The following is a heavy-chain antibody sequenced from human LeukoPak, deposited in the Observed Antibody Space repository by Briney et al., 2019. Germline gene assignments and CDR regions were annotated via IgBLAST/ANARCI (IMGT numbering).Heavy chain of an antibody. J-gene: IGHJ4*02. V-gene: IGHV5-51*01. CDR2: IYPGDSDT. CDR1: GYNFTTYW. Sequence: GESLKISCKGSGYNFTTYWIGWVRQMPGKGLEWMGIIYPGDSDTRYSPSFQGQVTISADKSITTAYLQWSSLKASDTAMYFCARPRDSSGYYGWYWGQGTQVTISS. D-gene: IGHD3-22*01. CDR3: ARPRDSSGYYGWY.